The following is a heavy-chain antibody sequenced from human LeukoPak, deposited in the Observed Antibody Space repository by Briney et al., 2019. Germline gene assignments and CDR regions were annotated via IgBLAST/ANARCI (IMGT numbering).Heavy chain of an antibody. D-gene: IGHD6-19*01. J-gene: IGHJ4*02. CDR1: VFTLRSNC. Sequence: GRSLRLSCAASVFTLRSNCMRWVRQARGKGREWVAVIWYDGSNKYYADSVKGRFTVSRDNSKNTLYLQMNSLRAEDTAVYYCATAVASSSGWYADYWGQGTLVTVSS. CDR3: ATAVASSSGWYADY. CDR2: IWYDGSNK. V-gene: IGHV3-33*01.